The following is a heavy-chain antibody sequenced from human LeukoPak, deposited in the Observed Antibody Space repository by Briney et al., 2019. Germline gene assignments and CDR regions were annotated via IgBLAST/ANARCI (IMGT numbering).Heavy chain of an antibody. V-gene: IGHV3-74*01. CDR3: ARSRNGSFDY. CDR2: ISSDGSNT. J-gene: IGHJ4*02. CDR1: GFTFSYYW. D-gene: IGHD6-25*01. Sequence: GGSLRLSCAASGFTFSYYWMHWVRQTPGKGLVWVSRISSDGSNTSQADSVKGRFTISRDNARNTLYLQMSNLRAEDTALYYCARSRNGSFDYWGQGTLVTVSS.